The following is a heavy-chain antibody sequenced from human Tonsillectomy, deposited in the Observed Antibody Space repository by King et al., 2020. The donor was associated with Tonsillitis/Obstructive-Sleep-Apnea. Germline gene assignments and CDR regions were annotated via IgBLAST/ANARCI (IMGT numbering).Heavy chain of an antibody. CDR3: ARLRGSGSYYNSYYYYYMDV. Sequence: VQLQQWGAGLLKPSETLSLTCAVYGGSFSGYYWSWIRQPPGKGLEWIGEINHSGSTNYNPSLKSRVTISVDTSKNQFSLKLSSVTAADTAVYYCARLRGSGSYYNSYYYYYMDVWGKGTTVTVSS. D-gene: IGHD3-10*01. CDR1: GGSFSGYY. V-gene: IGHV4-34*01. CDR2: INHSGST. J-gene: IGHJ6*03.